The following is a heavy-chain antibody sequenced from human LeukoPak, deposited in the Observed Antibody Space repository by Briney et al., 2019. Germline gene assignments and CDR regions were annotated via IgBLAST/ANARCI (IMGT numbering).Heavy chain of an antibody. CDR3: ARSGQWGYYGNRAFDP. J-gene: IGHJ5*02. Sequence: GSLRLSCAASGFTFSSYSMNWVRQAPGKGLEWIGYIYYSGSTNYNPSLKSRVTISVDTSKNQFSLKLSSVTAADTAVYYCARSGQWGYYGNRAFDPWGQGTLVTVSS. CDR1: GFTFSSYS. V-gene: IGHV4-59*01. CDR2: IYYSGST. D-gene: IGHD3-10*01.